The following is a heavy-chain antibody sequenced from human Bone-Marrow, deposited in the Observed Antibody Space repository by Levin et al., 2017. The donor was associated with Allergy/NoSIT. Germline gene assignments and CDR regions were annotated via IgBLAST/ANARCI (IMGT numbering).Heavy chain of an antibody. CDR1: EFTVSNNY. CDR2: IYSGGST. V-gene: IGHV3-53*01. Sequence: GGSLRLSCAASEFTVSNNYMTWVRQAPGKGLEWVSLIYSGGSTHYADSVRGRFTISRDNYKNTLFLQMNSLRVEDTAVYYCARYSSHAHWGQGTLVTVSS. D-gene: IGHD6-19*01. J-gene: IGHJ1*01. CDR3: ARYSSHAH.